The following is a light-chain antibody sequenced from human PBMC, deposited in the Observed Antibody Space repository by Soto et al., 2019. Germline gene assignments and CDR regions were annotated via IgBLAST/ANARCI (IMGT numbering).Light chain of an antibody. V-gene: IGLV4-69*01. CDR1: SGLSDYT. CDR3: QTWGTGARI. J-gene: IGLJ2*01. CDR2: VNSDGSH. Sequence: QSVLTQPPSASASLGGSVKLTCSLSSGLSDYTIAWHQQQPEKGPRFLMRVNSDGSHIKGDEIPDRFSGSSSGTERYLTISSLQSEDEGDYYCQTWGTGARIFGGGTQLTVL.